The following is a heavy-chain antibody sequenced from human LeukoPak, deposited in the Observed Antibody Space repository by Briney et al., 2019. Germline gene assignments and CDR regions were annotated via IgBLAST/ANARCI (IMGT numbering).Heavy chain of an antibody. CDR1: GFTFTTYG. J-gene: IGHJ4*02. CDR3: AKDSHWILFDD. Sequence: EGSLRLSCSASGFTFTTYGMNWVRQAPGKGLEWVSGIGGSGTRTYYADSVKGRFTISRDNSKNTLYLQMNSLRDEDTAVYYCAKDSHWILFDDWGQGTLVTVSS. CDR2: IGGSGTRT. D-gene: IGHD2-2*03. V-gene: IGHV3-23*01.